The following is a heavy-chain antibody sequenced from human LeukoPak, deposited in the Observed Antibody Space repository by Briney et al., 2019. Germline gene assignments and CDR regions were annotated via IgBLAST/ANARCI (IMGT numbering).Heavy chain of an antibody. D-gene: IGHD3-22*01. CDR3: ARSAEISGYWPKVVVDV. Sequence: ASVKVSCKASGYTFTSYDINWVRQATGQGLEWMGWMNPNSGNTGYAQKFQGRVTMTRNTSISTAYMEPSSLRSDDTAVYYCARSAEISGYWPKVVVDVWGQGTTVTVSS. J-gene: IGHJ6*02. CDR2: MNPNSGNT. V-gene: IGHV1-8*01. CDR1: GYTFTSYD.